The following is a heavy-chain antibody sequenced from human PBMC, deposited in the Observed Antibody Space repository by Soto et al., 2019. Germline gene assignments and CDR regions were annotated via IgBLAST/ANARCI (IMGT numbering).Heavy chain of an antibody. D-gene: IGHD3-22*01. CDR3: AKDLGTYYDSSGTYDALDI. Sequence: EVQLVETGGGLIQPGGSLRLSGAASGFTVSGTYMSWVRQAPGKGLEWVSVISGSGRRTDYADSVKGRFSISRDNSKNTLYLEMNSLRAEDTALYYCAKDLGTYYDSSGTYDALDIWGQGTVVTVSS. CDR1: GFTVSGTY. V-gene: IGHV3-23*04. J-gene: IGHJ3*02. CDR2: ISGSGRRT.